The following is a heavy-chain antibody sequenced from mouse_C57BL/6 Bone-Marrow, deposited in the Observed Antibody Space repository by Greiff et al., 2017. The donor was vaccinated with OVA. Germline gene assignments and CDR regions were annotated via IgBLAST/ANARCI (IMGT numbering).Heavy chain of an antibody. J-gene: IGHJ2*01. V-gene: IGHV1-50*01. CDR3: AKGGFLGYYFDY. D-gene: IGHD4-1*01. Sequence: QVQLQQPGAELVKPGASVKLSCKASGYTFTSYWMQWVKQRPGQGLEWIGEIDPSDSYTNYNQKFKGKATLTVDTSSSTAYMQLSSRTSEDSAVYYCAKGGFLGYYFDYWGQGTTLTVSS. CDR1: GYTFTSYW. CDR2: IDPSDSYT.